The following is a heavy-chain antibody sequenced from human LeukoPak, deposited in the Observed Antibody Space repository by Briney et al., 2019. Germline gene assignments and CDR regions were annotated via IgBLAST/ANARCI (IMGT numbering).Heavy chain of an antibody. V-gene: IGHV4-39*07. CDR2: IYYSGST. CDR1: GGSISSSSYY. D-gene: IGHD5-18*01. J-gene: IGHJ4*02. CDR3: ARDLGYSYDTYFDY. Sequence: SETLSLTCTVSGGSISSSSYYWGWIRQPPGKGLEWIGSIYYSGSTYYNPSLKSRVTISVDTSKNQFSLKLSSVTAADTAVYYCARDLGYSYDTYFDYWGQGTLVTVSS.